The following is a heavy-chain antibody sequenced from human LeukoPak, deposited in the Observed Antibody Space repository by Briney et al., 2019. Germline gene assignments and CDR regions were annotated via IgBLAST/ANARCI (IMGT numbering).Heavy chain of an antibody. Sequence: ASVKVSCKVSEYTLTELSMHWVRQAPGKGLEWMGGFDPEDGEIIYAQKLQGRVTMTTDTSTSTAYMELRSLRSDDTAVYYCARMSMIVSQFDPWGQGTLVTVSS. V-gene: IGHV1-24*01. CDR3: ARMSMIVSQFDP. D-gene: IGHD3-22*01. CDR2: FDPEDGEI. CDR1: EYTLTELS. J-gene: IGHJ5*02.